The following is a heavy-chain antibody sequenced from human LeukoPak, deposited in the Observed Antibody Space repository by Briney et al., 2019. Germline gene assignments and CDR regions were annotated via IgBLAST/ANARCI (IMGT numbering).Heavy chain of an antibody. CDR1: GFTFSSYS. Sequence: GGSLRLSCAASGFTFSSYSMNWVRQAPGKGLEWVSSISSSSSYIYYADSVKGRFTISRDNAKNSLYLQMNSLRAEDTAVYYCARDSGKGRDGYSDYFDYWGQGTLVTVSS. D-gene: IGHD5-24*01. CDR3: ARDSGKGRDGYSDYFDY. V-gene: IGHV3-21*01. J-gene: IGHJ4*02. CDR2: ISSSSSYI.